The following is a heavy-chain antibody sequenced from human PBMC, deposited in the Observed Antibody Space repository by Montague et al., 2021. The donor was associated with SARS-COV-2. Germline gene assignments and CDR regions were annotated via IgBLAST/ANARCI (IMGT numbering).Heavy chain of an antibody. CDR1: GFTFSGSP. CDR3: AKVGDIMAGFSLVNLDH. CDR2: IHSAGRRS. D-gene: IGHD3-9*01. J-gene: IGHJ4*02. V-gene: IGHV3-23*03. Sequence: SLRLSCAASGFTFSGSPMSWVRQAPGEGLEWVSAIHSAGRRSYYGHSVEGRFTISRDNSKNTVYLQMNNLRAEDTAVYYCAKVGDIMAGFSLVNLDHWGQGILVIVSS.